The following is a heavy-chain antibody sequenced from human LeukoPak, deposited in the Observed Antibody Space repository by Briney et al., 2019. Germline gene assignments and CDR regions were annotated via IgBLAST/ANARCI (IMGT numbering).Heavy chain of an antibody. CDR1: GGSFSDNY. J-gene: IGHJ1*01. Sequence: PSETLSLTCAVYGGSFSDNYWSWIRQPPGEGLEWIGEINHSGGTNYNPSLKSRVTISQDTSKNQFFLKLYFVTAADTAVYYCARGRCDARFQNWGQGTLVTASS. CDR3: ARGRCDARFQN. CDR2: INHSGGT. V-gene: IGHV4-34*01. D-gene: IGHD4-17*01.